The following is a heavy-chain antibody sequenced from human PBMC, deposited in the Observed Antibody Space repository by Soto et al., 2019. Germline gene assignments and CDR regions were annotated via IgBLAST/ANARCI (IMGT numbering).Heavy chain of an antibody. D-gene: IGHD3-9*01. CDR1: GGSISSYY. V-gene: IGHV4-59*01. CDR3: ARGYDILTGTGFDY. J-gene: IGHJ4*02. CDR2: IYYSGST. Sequence: QVQLQESGPGLVKPSETLSLTCTVSGGSISSYYWSWIRQPPGKGLEWIGYIYYSGSTNYNPSLKSRVTISVDTSKNQFSVKLSSVTAADTAVYYCARGYDILTGTGFDYWGQGTLVTVSS.